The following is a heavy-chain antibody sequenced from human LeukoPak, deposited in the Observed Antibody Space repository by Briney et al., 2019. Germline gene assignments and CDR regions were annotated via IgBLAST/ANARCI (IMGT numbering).Heavy chain of an antibody. CDR1: GGSISDHY. J-gene: IGHJ4*02. CDR3: ARHYYGDVYYFDF. D-gene: IGHD4-17*01. V-gene: IGHV4-59*08. CDR2: FYYSGSP. Sequence: SETLSLTCTVSGGSISDHYWSWIRQPPGKGLEWIGYFYYSGSPRYNPSLKSRVTISVDTSKNQFSLKLTSVTAPDAAVYYCARHYYGDVYYFDFWGQGTLVTVSS.